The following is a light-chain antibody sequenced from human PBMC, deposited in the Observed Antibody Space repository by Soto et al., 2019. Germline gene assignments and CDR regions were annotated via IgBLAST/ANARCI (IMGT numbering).Light chain of an antibody. V-gene: IGKV3-20*01. CDR1: QSVRSTS. CDR2: GAS. Sequence: DSVLTQSPGTLALSPGGRATLSCRASQSVRSTSLAWYQQKPGQAPRLLIYGASSRATGIPDRFSGSGSGTDFTLTISRLEPEDFAVYYCQQYGTSPPGTFGQGTKVDI. J-gene: IGKJ1*01. CDR3: QQYGTSPPGT.